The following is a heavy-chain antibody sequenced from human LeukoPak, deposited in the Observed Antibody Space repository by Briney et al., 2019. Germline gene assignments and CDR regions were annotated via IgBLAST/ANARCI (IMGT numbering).Heavy chain of an antibody. V-gene: IGHV4-59*01. CDR2: ISYSGST. Sequence: AETLSLTCTVSGGSISSCYWSWIRQPPGKGLECIGYISYSGSTNFNPSIKSRLTISVDTSKHQFSLKLSSVTDADTGVYYCAREGTAGTNLNWFDPWGQGTLVTVSS. D-gene: IGHD1-1*01. CDR1: GGSISSCY. CDR3: AREGTAGTNLNWFDP. J-gene: IGHJ5*02.